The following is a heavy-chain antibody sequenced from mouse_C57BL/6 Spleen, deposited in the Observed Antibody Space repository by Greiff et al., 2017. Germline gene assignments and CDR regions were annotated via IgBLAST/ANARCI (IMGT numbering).Heavy chain of an antibody. V-gene: IGHV1-55*01. CDR2: IYPGSGST. CDR3: ARSGDYDHDGDYAMDY. J-gene: IGHJ4*01. CDR1: GYTFTSYW. D-gene: IGHD2-4*01. Sequence: QVQLKQPGAELVKPGASVKMSCKASGYTFTSYWITWVKQRPGQGLEWIGDIYPGSGSTNYNEKFKSKATLTVDTSSSTAYMQLSSLTSEDSAVYYCARSGDYDHDGDYAMDYWGQGTSVTVSS.